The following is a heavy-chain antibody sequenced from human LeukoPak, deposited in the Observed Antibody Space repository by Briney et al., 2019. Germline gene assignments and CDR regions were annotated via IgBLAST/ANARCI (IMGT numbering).Heavy chain of an antibody. CDR1: GFTFSGSR. D-gene: IGHD3-9*01. CDR3: ARAGVGVTILDY. Sequence: PGGSLRLSCAASGFTFSGSRMTWVRQTPGKGQELVAHINPDGNEQFYMDPVKGRFSITRDNAANSVYLQMNSLRVEDTALYYCARAGVGVTILDYWGQGTLVTVSS. CDR2: INPDGNEQ. V-gene: IGHV3-7*01. J-gene: IGHJ4*02.